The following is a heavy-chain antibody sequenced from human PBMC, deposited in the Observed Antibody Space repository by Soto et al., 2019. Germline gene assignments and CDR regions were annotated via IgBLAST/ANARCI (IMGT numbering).Heavy chain of an antibody. V-gene: IGHV1-2*02. D-gene: IGHD6-19*01. J-gene: IGHJ4*02. CDR3: ARLSTGSYSSGTDDY. CDR2: INPNSGGT. Sequence: ASVEASCRASGYTFTGYYMHWVRQAPAEGLEWRGWINPNSGGTNYAQKFQGRVTMTRDTSIRTAYMELSRLRSDDTAVYYCARLSTGSYSSGTDDYSGQGTLVTVSS. CDR1: GYTFTGYY.